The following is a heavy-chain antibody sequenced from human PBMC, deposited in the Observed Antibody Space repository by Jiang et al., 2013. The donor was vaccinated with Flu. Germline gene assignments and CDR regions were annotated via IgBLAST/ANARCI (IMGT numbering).Heavy chain of an antibody. CDR1: GGSISSGDYY. CDR3: ARESVLWFGENYYYYGMDV. J-gene: IGHJ6*02. Sequence: LTCTVSGGSISSGDYYWSWIRQPPGKGLEWIGYIYYSGSTYYNPSLKSRVTISVDTSKNQFSLKLSSVTAADTAVYYCARESVLWFGENYYYYGMDVWGQGTTVTVSS. D-gene: IGHD3-10*01. CDR2: IYYSGST. V-gene: IGHV4-30-4*01.